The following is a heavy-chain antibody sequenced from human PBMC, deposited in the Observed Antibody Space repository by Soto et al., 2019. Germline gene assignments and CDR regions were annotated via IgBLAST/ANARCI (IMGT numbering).Heavy chain of an antibody. CDR3: ARGGDPDY. CDR2: LQTDGSHP. D-gene: IGHD2-21*02. V-gene: IGHV3-74*01. J-gene: IGHJ4*02. CDR1: GFKFDYYW. Sequence: VQLVESGGGLVQPGGSLRLSSVASGFKFDYYWMHWVRQAPGGGLMWISRLQTDGSHPAYADSVKGRFTISRDNAKNTLYLQMNNLRVEDTAVYYCARGGDPDYWGQGTLVTVSS.